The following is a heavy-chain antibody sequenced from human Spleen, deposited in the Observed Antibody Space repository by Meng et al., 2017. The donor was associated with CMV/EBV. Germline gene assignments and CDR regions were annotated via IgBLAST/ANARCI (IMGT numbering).Heavy chain of an antibody. CDR3: ARQEDYDSSGYYYPY. CDR2: IYPGDSDT. V-gene: IGHV5-51*01. J-gene: IGHJ4*02. D-gene: IGHD3-22*01. CDR1: GYTFTKYW. Sequence: GESLKIPFEGSGYTFTKYWIGWVRQMPGIGLEWMGIIYPGDSDTRYSPSFQGQVTISADKSISTAYLQWSSLKASDTAMYYCARQEDYDSSGYYYPYWGQGTLVTVSS.